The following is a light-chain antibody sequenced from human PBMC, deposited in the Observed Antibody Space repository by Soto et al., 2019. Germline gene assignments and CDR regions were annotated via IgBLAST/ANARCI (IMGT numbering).Light chain of an antibody. J-gene: IGKJ5*01. CDR2: AAS. V-gene: IGKV1-39*01. Sequence: DIQMTQSPSSLSASVGDRVTITFRASQDSTSHLAWYQKKPGTAPKLLIYAASSLQSGVPSRFSGSGSGTDFTLTISSLQPEDFVTYYCQQTYSTPITVGQGTRLEI. CDR1: QDSTSH. CDR3: QQTYSTPIT.